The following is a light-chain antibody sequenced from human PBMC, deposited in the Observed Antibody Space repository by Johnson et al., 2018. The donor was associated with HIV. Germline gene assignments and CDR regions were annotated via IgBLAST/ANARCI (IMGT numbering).Light chain of an antibody. CDR3: GAWDSSLTTYV. CDR2: ENS. J-gene: IGLJ1*01. Sequence: QSVLTQPPSVSAAPGQKVTISCSGSSSNIGNNYVSWYQQLPGTAPKLLIYENSKRPSGIPDRFSGSQSGTSATLGITGLQTGDEADYYCGAWDSSLTTYVFRTGTTVTVL. CDR1: SSNIGNNY. V-gene: IGLV1-51*02.